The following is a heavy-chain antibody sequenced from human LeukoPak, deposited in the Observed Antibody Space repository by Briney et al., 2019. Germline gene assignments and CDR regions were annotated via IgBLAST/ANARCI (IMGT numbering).Heavy chain of an antibody. CDR2: IYYSGNT. Sequence: SETLSLTCTVSGGSITSATYSWGWIRQPPGKGLEWIGNIYYSGNTFYKSSLKSRVTISVDTSKTQFSLKLRSVTAADTAVYYCARDLTDYYELDYWGQGTLVTVSS. V-gene: IGHV4-39*07. CDR3: ARDLTDYYELDY. J-gene: IGHJ4*02. D-gene: IGHD3-22*01. CDR1: GGSITSATYS.